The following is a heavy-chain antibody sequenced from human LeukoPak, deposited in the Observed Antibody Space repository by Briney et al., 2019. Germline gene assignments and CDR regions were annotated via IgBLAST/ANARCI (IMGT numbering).Heavy chain of an antibody. Sequence: GGSLRLSCTASGFTFSDYEINWVRQAPGKGLEWVSYISPSGRSIRNADSVEGRFTYSIDNAKNSLYLQMNRLRAEDTAVYYCARMGHYSDSNGYYYFDYWGQGTLVTVSS. D-gene: IGHD3-22*01. CDR2: ISPSGRSI. V-gene: IGHV3-48*03. CDR3: ARMGHYSDSNGYYYFDY. CDR1: GFTFSDYE. J-gene: IGHJ4*02.